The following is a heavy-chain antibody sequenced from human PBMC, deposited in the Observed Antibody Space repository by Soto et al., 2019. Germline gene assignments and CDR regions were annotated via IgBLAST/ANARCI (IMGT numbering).Heavy chain of an antibody. V-gene: IGHV1-8*01. J-gene: IGHJ3*01. D-gene: IGHD2-21*02. CDR1: GYSFTSYY. CDR3: ARVSFLAPVTGAEIFDF. Sequence: QVQLVQSGAEVKKPGASVKVSCKASGYSFTSYYMNWVRQAPGQGLEWMGWVNPNSGDTDYEQKGQDRVPMTTDTSIRTAYMELSSLRSEATAVYYCARVSFLAPVTGAEIFDFWGQGTMVTVSS. CDR2: VNPNSGDT.